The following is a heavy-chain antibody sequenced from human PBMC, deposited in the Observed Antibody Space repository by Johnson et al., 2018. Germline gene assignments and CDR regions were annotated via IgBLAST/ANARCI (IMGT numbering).Heavy chain of an antibody. V-gene: IGHV3-23*01. CDR3: AKDISRVGVTAAGTVGVQH. J-gene: IGHJ1*01. D-gene: IGHD6-13*01. CDR1: GFTFSSYA. Sequence: VQLQESGGGLVQPGGSLRLSCAASGFTFSSYAMSWVRQAPGKGLEWVSYISGSGYNTFYADSVKGRFTISRDNRKNSLYLQMNSLRTEDTALYYCAKDISRVGVTAAGTVGVQHWGQGTLVTVSS. CDR2: ISGSGYNT.